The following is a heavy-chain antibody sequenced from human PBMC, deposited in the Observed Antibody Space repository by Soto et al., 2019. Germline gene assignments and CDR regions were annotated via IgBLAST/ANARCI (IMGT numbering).Heavy chain of an antibody. D-gene: IGHD3-9*01. Sequence: PSETLSLTCAVYGGSFSGYYWSWIRQPPGKGLEWIGEINHSGSTNYNPSPKSRVTISVDTSKNQFSLKLSSVTAADTAVYYCARGPNLVLRYFDWLSPFDYWAREPWSPSPQ. V-gene: IGHV4-34*01. CDR1: GGSFSGYY. CDR2: INHSGST. J-gene: IGHJ4*02. CDR3: ARGPNLVLRYFDWLSPFDY.